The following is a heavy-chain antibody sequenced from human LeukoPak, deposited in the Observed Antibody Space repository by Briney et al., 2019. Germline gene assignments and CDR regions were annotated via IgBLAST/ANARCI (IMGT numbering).Heavy chain of an antibody. D-gene: IGHD3-22*01. V-gene: IGHV3-23*01. Sequence: PEGSLRLSCVASGFTFSSYGLTWVRQAPGKGLEWVSTISGAGGVTTYADSVKGRFIISRDNSESTLFVQMNSLRAEDTATYFCARDKYSSAWSHKWLDPWGQGTRVTVSS. CDR2: ISGAGGVT. J-gene: IGHJ5*02. CDR1: GFTFSSYG. CDR3: ARDKYSSAWSHKWLDP.